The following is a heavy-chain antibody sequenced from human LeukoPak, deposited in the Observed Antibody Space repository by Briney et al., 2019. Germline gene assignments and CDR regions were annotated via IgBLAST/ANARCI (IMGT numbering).Heavy chain of an antibody. V-gene: IGHV3-30*03. CDR3: ARPRGAAAGTFGFDP. CDR2: ISYDGSNK. J-gene: IGHJ5*02. CDR1: GFTFSSYG. D-gene: IGHD6-13*01. Sequence: AGRSLRLSCAASGFTFSSYGMHWVRQAPGKGLQWVALISYDGSNKYYADSVEGRFTISRDNSKNTLYLQMNSLRAEDTAVYYCARPRGAAAGTFGFDPWGQGTLVTVSS.